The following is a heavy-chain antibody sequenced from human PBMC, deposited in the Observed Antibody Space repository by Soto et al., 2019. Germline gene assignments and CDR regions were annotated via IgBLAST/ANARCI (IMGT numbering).Heavy chain of an antibody. V-gene: IGHV3-21*01. CDR2: ISSSSSYI. D-gene: IGHD6-6*01. Sequence: EVQLVESGGGLVKPGWSLRLSCAASGFTFSRYSMNGVRQAPGKWLEWVSSISSSSSYIYYADSVKGRFTISRDNAKNSLYLQMNSLRADDTAVYYCAREQLVVPASSDYWGQGTLVTVYS. CDR3: AREQLVVPASSDY. CDR1: GFTFSRYS. J-gene: IGHJ4*02.